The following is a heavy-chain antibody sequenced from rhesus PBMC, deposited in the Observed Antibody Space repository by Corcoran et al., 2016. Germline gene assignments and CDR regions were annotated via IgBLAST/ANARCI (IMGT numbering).Heavy chain of an antibody. D-gene: IGHD2-15*01. J-gene: IGHJ4*01. CDR1: GFTFSSYW. Sequence: EVQLVESGGGLAKPGGSLRLSCAASGFTFSSYWMHWVRQAPGKVLDYVSSINSAGSSTYYGDSVKGRFTISRENAKNTLYLQMDGLRPEDTAVYYCAGEFSTTDYWGQGVLVTVSS. CDR3: AGEFSTTDY. V-gene: IGHV3-14*01. CDR2: INSAGSST.